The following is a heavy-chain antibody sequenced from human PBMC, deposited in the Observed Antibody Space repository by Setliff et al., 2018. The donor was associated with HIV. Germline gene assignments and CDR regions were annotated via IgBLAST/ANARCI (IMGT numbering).Heavy chain of an antibody. CDR2: INHSGST. Sequence: TSETLSLTCAVYGGSFSGYYWSWIRQPPGKGLEWIGEINHSGSTNYNPSLKSRVTISVDTSKNQFSLKLSSVTAADTAVYYCARGKWFDPWGQGTLVTVSS. V-gene: IGHV4-34*01. CDR3: ARGKWFDP. CDR1: GGSFSGYY. J-gene: IGHJ5*02.